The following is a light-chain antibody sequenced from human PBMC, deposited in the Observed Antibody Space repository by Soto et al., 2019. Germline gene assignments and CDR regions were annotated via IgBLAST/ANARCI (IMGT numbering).Light chain of an antibody. J-gene: IGLJ2*01. CDR3: SSYAGSNNLEV. Sequence: QSALTQPPSASGSPGQSVTISCTGTRSDVGDYNYVSWYQQHPGKAPKLIIYEVNQRPSGVPDRFSGSKSGNTASLSVSGVQADCEADDYCSSYAGSNNLEVFGGGTKLTVL. V-gene: IGLV2-8*01. CDR2: EVN. CDR1: RSDVGDYNY.